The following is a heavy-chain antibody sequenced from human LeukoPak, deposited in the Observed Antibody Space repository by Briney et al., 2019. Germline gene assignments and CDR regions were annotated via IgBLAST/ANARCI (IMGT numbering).Heavy chain of an antibody. V-gene: IGHV4-39*07. Sequence: PSETLSLTCIVSGVSFSSSGCYWGWIRQPPGKGLEWIGSVYQSGTTYYNPSLKSRVTTSVDMSKNQFSLRLRPVTAADTAVYYCARIFIRNGYSSYFDCWGQGTLVTVSS. J-gene: IGHJ4*02. CDR1: GVSFSSSGCY. D-gene: IGHD5-18*01. CDR3: ARIFIRNGYSSYFDC. CDR2: VYQSGTT.